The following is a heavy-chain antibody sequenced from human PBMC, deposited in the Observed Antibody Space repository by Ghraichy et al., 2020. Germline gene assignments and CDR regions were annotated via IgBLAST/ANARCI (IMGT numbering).Heavy chain of an antibody. Sequence: QTLSLTCAVYGGGSFMGYYWSWIRQSPEKGLEWIGETSHSGITKFNPSLSSRVTISVDTSKNQFSLNLRSVTAADTAVYYCTRAPRHVTVFEVVVSYGSFDSWSQGTPVTVSS. CDR2: TSHSGIT. CDR1: GGGSFMGYY. D-gene: IGHD6-13*01. V-gene: IGHV4-34*01. J-gene: IGHJ5*01. CDR3: TRAPRHVTVFEVVVSYGSFDS.